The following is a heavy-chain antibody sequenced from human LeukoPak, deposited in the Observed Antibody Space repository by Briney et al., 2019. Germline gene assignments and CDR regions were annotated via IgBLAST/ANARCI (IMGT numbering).Heavy chain of an antibody. CDR2: ISSSSSYI. V-gene: IGHV3-21*04. CDR3: ARGIDY. CDR1: GFTFSSYA. Sequence: GGSLRLSCAASGFTFSSYAMHWVRQAPGKGLEWVSSISSSSSYIYYADSVRGRFTISRDTSKNMVFLQMNSLRVEDTAVYYCARGIDYWGRGTLVTVSS. J-gene: IGHJ4*02.